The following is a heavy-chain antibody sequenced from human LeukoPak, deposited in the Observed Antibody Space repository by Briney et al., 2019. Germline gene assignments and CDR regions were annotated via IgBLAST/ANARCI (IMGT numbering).Heavy chain of an antibody. V-gene: IGHV1-58*02. CDR2: IVVGSGST. CDR3: AADPDYDILTGYKN. CDR1: GFTFTSSA. D-gene: IGHD3-9*01. Sequence: ASVKVSCKASGFTFTSSAMQWVRQARGQRLEWIGWIVVGSGSTNYAQKFQERVTITRDMSTSTAYMELSSLRSEDTAVYYCAADPDYDILTGYKNWGQGTLVTVSS. J-gene: IGHJ4*02.